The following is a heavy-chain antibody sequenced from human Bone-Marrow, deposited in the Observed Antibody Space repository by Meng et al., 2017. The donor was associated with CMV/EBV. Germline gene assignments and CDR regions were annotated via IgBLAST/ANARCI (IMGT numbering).Heavy chain of an antibody. D-gene: IGHD3-3*01. Sequence: GSLRLSCTVSGGSISSYYWSWIRQPPGKGLEWIGYIYYSGSTKYNPSLRSRVTILLDTSKEQFSLKLSSVTAADTAVYYCARYDFWSGYLHGMDVWGQGTTVTVSS. J-gene: IGHJ6*02. CDR3: ARYDFWSGYLHGMDV. CDR2: IYYSGST. CDR1: GGSISSYY. V-gene: IGHV4-59*08.